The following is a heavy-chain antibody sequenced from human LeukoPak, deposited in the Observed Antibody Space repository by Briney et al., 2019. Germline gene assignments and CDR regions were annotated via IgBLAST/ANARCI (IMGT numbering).Heavy chain of an antibody. CDR3: ARDYGDYGNYYYYGMDV. Sequence: AASVKVSCKASGGTFSSYAISWVRQAPGQGLEWMGGIVPIFGTANYAQKFQGRVTITADESTSTAYMELSSLRSEDTAVYYCARDYGDYGNYYYYGMDVWGQGTTVTVSS. CDR1: GGTFSSYA. J-gene: IGHJ6*02. V-gene: IGHV1-69*13. CDR2: IVPIFGTA. D-gene: IGHD4-17*01.